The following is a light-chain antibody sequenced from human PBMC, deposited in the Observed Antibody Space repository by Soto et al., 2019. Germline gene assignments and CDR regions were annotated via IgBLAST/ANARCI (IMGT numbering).Light chain of an antibody. CDR1: SSNTGNNA. Sequence: QPVLTQPPSVSEAPRQRVTISCSGSSSNTGNNAVSWYQHLPGEAPRLLIFYDDLLPSGVSDRFSASKSGTSASLAISGLQSEDEGDYYCAAWDDSLNGPVFGGGTKVTVL. V-gene: IGLV1-36*01. CDR2: YDD. CDR3: AAWDDSLNGPV. J-gene: IGLJ3*02.